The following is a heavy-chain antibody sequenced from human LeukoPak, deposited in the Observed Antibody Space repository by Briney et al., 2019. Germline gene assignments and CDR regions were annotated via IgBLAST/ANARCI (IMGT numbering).Heavy chain of an antibody. Sequence: PGRSLRLSCAGSGFSFSSYGMHWVRQAPGKGLEWVAVIWYDGSNKYYADSVKGRFTISRDNSKNTLYLQMNSLRAEDTAVYYCARLYGTYPGWFDPWGQGTLVTVSS. D-gene: IGHD4-17*01. CDR1: GFSFSSYG. J-gene: IGHJ5*02. CDR2: IWYDGSNK. CDR3: ARLYGTYPGWFDP. V-gene: IGHV3-33*01.